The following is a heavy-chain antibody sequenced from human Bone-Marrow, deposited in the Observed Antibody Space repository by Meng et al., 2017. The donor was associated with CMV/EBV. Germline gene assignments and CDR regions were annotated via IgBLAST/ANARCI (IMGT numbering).Heavy chain of an antibody. Sequence: ASVKVSCKASGYTFTGYYMHWVRQAPGQGLEWMGWINPNSGGTNYTQKFQGRVTMTRDTSTSTVYMELSSLRSEDTTVYYCARATGSPDYWGQGTLVTVSS. CDR3: ARATGSPDY. V-gene: IGHV1-2*02. D-gene: IGHD1-14*01. J-gene: IGHJ4*02. CDR2: INPNSGGT. CDR1: GYTFTGYY.